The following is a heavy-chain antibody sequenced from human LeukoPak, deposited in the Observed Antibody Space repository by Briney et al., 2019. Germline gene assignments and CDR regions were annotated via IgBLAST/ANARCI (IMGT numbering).Heavy chain of an antibody. J-gene: IGHJ4*02. V-gene: IGHV4-59*01. CDR3: ARINGYNLDY. CDR1: GGSISSYY. Sequence: SETLSLTCTVSGGSISSYYWSWIRQPPGKGLEWIGYIYYSGSANYNPSLKSRVTISVDTSKNQFSLNLDSVTAADTAVYYCARINGYNLDYWGQGTLVTVSS. D-gene: IGHD5-24*01. CDR2: IYYSGSA.